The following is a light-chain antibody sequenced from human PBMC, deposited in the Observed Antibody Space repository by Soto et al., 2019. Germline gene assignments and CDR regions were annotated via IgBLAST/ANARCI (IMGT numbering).Light chain of an antibody. Sequence: EIVMTQSPATLSVSPGERATLSCRASQSVSSNLAWYQQKPGQAPRLLIYGASTSATGIPARFSCSGSGTDVTLTIISLQSEDFAVYDCQQYNNWPPITFGQGTRLEIK. J-gene: IGKJ5*01. CDR3: QQYNNWPPIT. CDR2: GAS. CDR1: QSVSSN. V-gene: IGKV3-15*01.